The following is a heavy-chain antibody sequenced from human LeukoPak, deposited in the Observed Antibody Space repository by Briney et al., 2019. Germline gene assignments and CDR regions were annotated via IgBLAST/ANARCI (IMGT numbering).Heavy chain of an antibody. V-gene: IGHV1-2*02. D-gene: IGHD5-12*01. CDR2: INPNSGGT. J-gene: IGHJ4*02. CDR3: ARVSRYSGYDWDY. CDR1: GYTFTSYG. Sequence: GASVKVSCKASGYTFTSYGISWVRQAPGQGLEWMGWINPNSGGTNYAQKFQGRVTMTRDTSISTAYMELSRLRSDDTAVYYCARVSRYSGYDWDYWGQGTLVTVSS.